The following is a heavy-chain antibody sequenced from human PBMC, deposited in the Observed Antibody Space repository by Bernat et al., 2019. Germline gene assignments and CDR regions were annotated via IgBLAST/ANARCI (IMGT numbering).Heavy chain of an antibody. V-gene: IGHV6-1*01. Sequence: QVQLQQSGPGLVKPSQTLSLTCAISGDSVSSNSAAWNWIRQSPSRGLEWLGRTYYRSKWYNDYAVYLKNRITIHSDTSKNLFSLQLNSVTPEGTAVYYCTRRGQWLDRAGYFDYWGQGTLVSVSS. CDR2: TYYRSKWYN. J-gene: IGHJ4*02. CDR1: GDSVSSNSAA. CDR3: TRRGQWLDRAGYFDY. D-gene: IGHD6-19*01.